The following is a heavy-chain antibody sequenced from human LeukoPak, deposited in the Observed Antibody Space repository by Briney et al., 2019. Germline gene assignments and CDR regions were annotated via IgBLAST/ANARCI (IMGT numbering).Heavy chain of an antibody. CDR2: ICGSCGNT. D-gene: IGHD3-22*01. J-gene: IGHJ3*02. CDR1: GFTFSDYA. CDR3: WAMIVVVHDAFDI. Sequence: PGGSLRLSCAASGFTFSDYAMSWVRQAPGKGLEWVSTICGSCGNTHYADSVKGRFTISRDNSKNTLYLQMNSLRAEDTAVYYCWAMIVVVHDAFDIWGQGTMVTVSS. V-gene: IGHV3-23*01.